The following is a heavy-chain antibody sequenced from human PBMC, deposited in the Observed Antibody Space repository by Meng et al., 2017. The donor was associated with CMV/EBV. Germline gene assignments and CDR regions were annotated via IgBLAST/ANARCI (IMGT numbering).Heavy chain of an antibody. J-gene: IGHJ2*01. CDR1: GGTFSSYA. Sequence: SVKVSCKASGGTFSSYAISWVRQAPGQGLEWMGGIIPILGIANYAQKFQGRVTITADKSTSTAYMELSSLRSEDTAVYYCASLPGDDSSGFGNFDLWGRGTLVTVSS. CDR3: ASLPGDDSSGFGNFDL. CDR2: IIPILGIA. D-gene: IGHD3-22*01. V-gene: IGHV1-69*10.